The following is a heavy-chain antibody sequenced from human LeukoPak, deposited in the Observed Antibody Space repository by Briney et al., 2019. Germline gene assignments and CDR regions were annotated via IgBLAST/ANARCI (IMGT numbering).Heavy chain of an antibody. V-gene: IGHV4-34*01. J-gene: IGHJ3*02. CDR2: INHSGST. Sequence: PSETLSLTCAVYGGSFSGYYWSWIRQPPGKGLEWIGEINHSGSTNYNPSLKSRVTISVDTSKNQFSLKLSSVTAADTAVYYCARGSGLYDSSGYYSAGYAFDIWGQGTMVTVSS. D-gene: IGHD3-22*01. CDR1: GGSFSGYY. CDR3: ARGSGLYDSSGYYSAGYAFDI.